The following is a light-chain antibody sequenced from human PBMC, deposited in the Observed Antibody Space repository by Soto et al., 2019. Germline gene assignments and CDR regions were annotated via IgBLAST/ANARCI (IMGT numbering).Light chain of an antibody. CDR2: GAS. J-gene: IGKJ4*01. CDR1: QDITNS. Sequence: DLQMTQSPSSLSASVGGRVTITCQASQDITNSLNWYQQKPGKAPKLLIYGASTLETGVPSRFSGSQSGTDFTFTITSLQPEDIATYYCQQYKYLPLTFGGGTKVEIK. V-gene: IGKV1-33*01. CDR3: QQYKYLPLT.